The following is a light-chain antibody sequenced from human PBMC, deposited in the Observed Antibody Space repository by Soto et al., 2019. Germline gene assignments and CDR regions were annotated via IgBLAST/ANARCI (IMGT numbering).Light chain of an antibody. CDR2: AAS. CDR3: QQYYSYPYT. Sequence: AIRMTQSPSSLSASTGDRVTITCLASQGISSYLAWYQQKPGKAPKLLIYAASTLQSGVPSRFSGSGSGTDFTLTISCLQSEDFATYYCQQYYSYPYTFGQGTKLDLK. J-gene: IGKJ2*01. V-gene: IGKV1-8*01. CDR1: QGISSY.